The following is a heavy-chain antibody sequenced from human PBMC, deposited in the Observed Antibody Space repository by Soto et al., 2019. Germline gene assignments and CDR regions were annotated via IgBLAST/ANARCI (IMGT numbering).Heavy chain of an antibody. Sequence: GASVKVSCKASGYTFTSYDINWVRQATGQGLEWMGWMNPNSGNTGYAQKFQGRVTMTRNTSISTAYMELSSLRSEDTAVYYCARWYITIFGVVIIALDVWGQGTTVTVSS. V-gene: IGHV1-8*01. CDR2: MNPNSGNT. CDR1: GYTFTSYD. CDR3: ARWYITIFGVVIIALDV. J-gene: IGHJ6*02. D-gene: IGHD3-3*01.